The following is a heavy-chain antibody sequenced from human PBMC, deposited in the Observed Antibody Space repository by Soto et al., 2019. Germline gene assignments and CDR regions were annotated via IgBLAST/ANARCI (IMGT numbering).Heavy chain of an antibody. Sequence: ASVKVSCKASGYTFTSYDINWVRQATGQGLEWMGWMNPNSGNTGYAQKFQGRVTMTRNTSISTAYMELSSVTAADTAVYYCARGTYDILTGYYPAVFDIWGQGTMVTVSS. CDR2: MNPNSGNT. CDR3: ARGTYDILTGYYPAVFDI. CDR1: GYTFTSYD. J-gene: IGHJ3*02. D-gene: IGHD3-9*01. V-gene: IGHV1-8*01.